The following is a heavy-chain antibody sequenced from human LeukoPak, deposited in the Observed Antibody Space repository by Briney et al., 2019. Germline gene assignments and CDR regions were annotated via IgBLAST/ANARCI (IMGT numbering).Heavy chain of an antibody. V-gene: IGHV3-7*03. D-gene: IGHD3-22*01. Sequence: GGSLRLSCAASGFTFSTYWMNWVRQAPGNGLEWVANIKKDGSEKYYVDSVKGRFTISRDNAKNSLYLQMNSLRAEDTAVYYCASDGYQSPFDYWGQGTLVTVSS. CDR1: GFTFSTYW. J-gene: IGHJ4*02. CDR2: IKKDGSEK. CDR3: ASDGYQSPFDY.